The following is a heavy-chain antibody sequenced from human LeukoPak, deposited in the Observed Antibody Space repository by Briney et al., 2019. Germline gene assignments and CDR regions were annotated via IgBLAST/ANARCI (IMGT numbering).Heavy chain of an antibody. Sequence: SETLSLTCTVSGGSITNSNYFWGWIRQSPGKGLEWIGSIYYSGSTHYNPSLKSRVTISVETSKIQFSLKLSSVTAADSAVYYCARDSCSSTSCRRKFDNWGQGTLVTVSS. CDR2: IYYSGST. CDR3: ARDSCSSTSCRRKFDN. J-gene: IGHJ4*02. D-gene: IGHD2-2*01. V-gene: IGHV4-39*07. CDR1: GGSITNSNYF.